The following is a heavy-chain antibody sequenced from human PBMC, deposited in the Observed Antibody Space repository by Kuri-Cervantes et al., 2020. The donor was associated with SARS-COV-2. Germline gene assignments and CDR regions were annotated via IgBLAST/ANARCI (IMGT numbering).Heavy chain of an antibody. V-gene: IGHV1-18*01. D-gene: IGHD3-3*01. J-gene: IGHJ5*02. Sequence: ASVKVSFKASGYTFSRYGISWVRQAPGQGLEWVGWISAYNGNTNYAQKLQGRVTMTTDTSTSTAYMELRSLRSDDTAVYYCARVPNSDFWSGYYGNNWFDPWGQGTLVTVSS. CDR3: ARVPNSDFWSGYYGNNWFDP. CDR1: GYTFSRYG. CDR2: ISAYNGNT.